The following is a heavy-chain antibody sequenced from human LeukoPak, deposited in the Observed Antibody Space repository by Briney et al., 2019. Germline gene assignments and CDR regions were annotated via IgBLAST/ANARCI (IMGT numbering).Heavy chain of an antibody. D-gene: IGHD3-22*01. Sequence: PGRSLRLSCAASGFTFDDYAMHWVRQAPGKGLERVSGISWNSGSIGYADSVKGRFTISRDNAKNSLYLQMNSLRAEDTALYYCAKDKAYYYDSSGYYNFDYWGQGTLVTVSS. CDR3: AKDKAYYYDSSGYYNFDY. V-gene: IGHV3-9*01. CDR2: ISWNSGSI. J-gene: IGHJ4*02. CDR1: GFTFDDYA.